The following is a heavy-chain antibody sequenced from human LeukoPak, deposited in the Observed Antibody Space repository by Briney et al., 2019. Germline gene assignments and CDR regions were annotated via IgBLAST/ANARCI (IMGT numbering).Heavy chain of an antibody. CDR3: AKDPDYYGSGDNWFDP. J-gene: IGHJ5*02. CDR2: IRYDGSNK. CDR1: GFTFSSYG. Sequence: GGSLRLSCAASGFTFSSYGMHWVRQAPGKGLEWVAFIRYDGSNKYYADSAKGRFTISRDNSKTTLYLQMNSLRAEDTAVYYCAKDPDYYGSGDNWFDPWGQGTLVTVAS. D-gene: IGHD3-10*01. V-gene: IGHV3-30*02.